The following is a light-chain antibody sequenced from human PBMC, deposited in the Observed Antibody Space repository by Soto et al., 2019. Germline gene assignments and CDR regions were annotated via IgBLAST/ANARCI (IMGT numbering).Light chain of an antibody. V-gene: IGKV1-39*01. CDR2: AAS. Sequence: DIQMTQSPSSLSASVGDRVTITCRASQNISSYLNWYQQKPGEPPKLLIYAASSLQSGVPSRFSGSGSGTDFTLTISSFQPEDFSTYYCRQSYSTPFTFGPGTKADIK. CDR1: QNISSY. J-gene: IGKJ3*01. CDR3: RQSYSTPFT.